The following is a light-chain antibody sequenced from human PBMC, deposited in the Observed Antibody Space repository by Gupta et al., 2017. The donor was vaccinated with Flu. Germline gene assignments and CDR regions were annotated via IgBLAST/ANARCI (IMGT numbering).Light chain of an antibody. CDR1: NSDVGGYNY. J-gene: IGLJ3*02. CDR3: SSYTRSSTQV. V-gene: IGLV2-14*01. Sequence: QSALTQPASVSGSPGQSITISCAGTNSDVGGYNYVSWYQQHPGKAPKLKIYEVTNRPSGISNRFSASKSGNTASLTISGLQAEDEADYDCSSYTRSSTQVFGGGTKLTVL. CDR2: EVT.